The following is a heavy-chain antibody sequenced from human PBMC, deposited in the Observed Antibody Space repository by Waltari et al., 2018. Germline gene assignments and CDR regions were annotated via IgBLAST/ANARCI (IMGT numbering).Heavy chain of an antibody. J-gene: IGHJ4*02. CDR2: FYYTGTT. CDR3: ARHMPYYDSIYYFDY. Sequence: QLQLQESGPGLVKPSETLSLTCSVSGGSISSSSFFWGWIRQPPGKGLEWIGSFYYTGTTYSNPSLKSRVTISADTSKNQFSLKLSSVTAADTAVYYCARHMPYYDSIYYFDYWGQGTLVTVSS. CDR1: GGSISSSSFF. D-gene: IGHD3-3*01. V-gene: IGHV4-39*01.